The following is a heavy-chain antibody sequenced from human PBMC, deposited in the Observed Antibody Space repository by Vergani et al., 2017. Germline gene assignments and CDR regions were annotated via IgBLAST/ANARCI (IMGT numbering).Heavy chain of an antibody. Sequence: QVQLAESGGGRVQPGRSLRLSCAASGFSFSSHAIHWVRQAPGKELEWVAVISNDGSKKYYADSVKGRFTITRDNSKNTLDLQMNSLRTQDTAVYYCAKAGSVTSGSLQYNFYMDVWGKGTTVTVS. V-gene: IGHV3-30*18. CDR3: AKAGSVTSGSLQYNFYMDV. CDR1: GFSFSSHA. D-gene: IGHD3-10*01. J-gene: IGHJ6*03. CDR2: ISNDGSKK.